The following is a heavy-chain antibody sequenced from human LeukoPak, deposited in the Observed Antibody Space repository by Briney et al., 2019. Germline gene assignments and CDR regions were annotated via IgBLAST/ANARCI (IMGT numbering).Heavy chain of an antibody. J-gene: IGHJ4*02. CDR1: GGSISSGDFY. Sequence: SQTLSLTCTVSGGSISSGDFYWTWIRQPPGKGLEWIAYIYYSGSTYYSGSTYYNPSLKSRITISVDTSKNQFSLRLNSVTAADTAVYYCARESFAAARPGQFDYWGQGTLVTVSS. D-gene: IGHD6-6*01. CDR2: IYYSGSTYYSGST. CDR3: ARESFAAARPGQFDY. V-gene: IGHV4-30-4*01.